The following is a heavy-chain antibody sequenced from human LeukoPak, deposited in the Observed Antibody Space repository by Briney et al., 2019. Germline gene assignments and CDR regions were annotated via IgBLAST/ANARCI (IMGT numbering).Heavy chain of an antibody. J-gene: IGHJ4*02. D-gene: IGHD3-9*01. V-gene: IGHV4-34*01. CDR1: GGSFSGYY. CDR3: ARERTYYDILTGYYRPFYFDY. CDR2: INHSGST. Sequence: KTSETLSLTCAVYGGSFSGYYWSWIRQPPGKGLEWIGEINHSGSTNYNPSLKSRVTISVDTSKNQFSLKLSSVTAADTAVYYCARERTYYDILTGYYRPFYFDYWGQGTLVTVSS.